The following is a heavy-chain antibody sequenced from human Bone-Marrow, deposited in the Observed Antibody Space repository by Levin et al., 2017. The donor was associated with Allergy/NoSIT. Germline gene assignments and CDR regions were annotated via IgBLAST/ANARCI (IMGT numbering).Heavy chain of an antibody. CDR2: ISDYNGKT. CDR1: GYSLSSHG. Sequence: AASVKVSCKASGYSLSSHGISWVRQAPGQGLEWMGWISDYNGKTDYAENFQGRLRLTTDRSTSTAYMELRSLRSDDTAVYFCGRDIVVEPGVAYYYNGMDVWGQGTTVTVSS. D-gene: IGHD2-2*01. CDR3: GRDIVVEPGVAYYYNGMDV. J-gene: IGHJ6*02. V-gene: IGHV1-18*01.